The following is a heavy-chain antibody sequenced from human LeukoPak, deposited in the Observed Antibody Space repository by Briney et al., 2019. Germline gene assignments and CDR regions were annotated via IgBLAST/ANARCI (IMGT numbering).Heavy chain of an antibody. V-gene: IGHV4-38-2*01. CDR2: IYHSGST. CDR3: ARHVYHPVTTVWAFDI. J-gene: IGHJ3*02. Sequence: SETLSLTCAVSGYSISRGYYWGWIRQPPGRGLEWIGSIYHSGSTYYNPSLKSRVTISVDTSKNQFSLKLSSVTAADTAVYYCARHVYHPVTTVWAFDIWGQGTMVTVSS. CDR1: GYSISRGYY. D-gene: IGHD4-17*01.